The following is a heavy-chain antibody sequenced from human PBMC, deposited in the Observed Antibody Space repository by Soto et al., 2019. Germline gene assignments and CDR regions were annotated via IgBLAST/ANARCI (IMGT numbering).Heavy chain of an antibody. CDR1: GYTFSNFW. V-gene: IGHV5-51*01. CDR3: VTTRDGTTYFAY. Sequence: GESLKISCQGSGYTFSNFWIGWVRQMPGEGLEWMGLMYPWTSDTRYSPSFQGHVTISVDTSTSTGYLQWSSPKASDTAMYYCVTTRDGTTYFAYWGQGTLVTVSS. D-gene: IGHD1-7*01. CDR2: MYPWTSDT. J-gene: IGHJ4*02.